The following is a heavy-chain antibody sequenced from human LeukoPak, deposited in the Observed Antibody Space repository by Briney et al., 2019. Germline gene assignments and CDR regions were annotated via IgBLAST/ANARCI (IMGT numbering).Heavy chain of an antibody. J-gene: IGHJ6*03. D-gene: IGHD3-10*01. CDR1: GYTFTGYY. V-gene: IGHV1-2*02. Sequence: GASVKVSCKASGYTFTGYYMHWVRQAPGQGLEWMGWINPNSGGTNYAQKLQGRVTMTTDTSTSTAYMELRSLRSDDTAVYYCARGPSMVRGVVVYYYYMDVWGKGTTVTVSS. CDR2: INPNSGGT. CDR3: ARGPSMVRGVVVYYYYMDV.